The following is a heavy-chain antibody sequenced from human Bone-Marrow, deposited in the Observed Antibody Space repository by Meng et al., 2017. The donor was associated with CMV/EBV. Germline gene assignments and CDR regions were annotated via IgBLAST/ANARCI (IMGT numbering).Heavy chain of an antibody. CDR1: GYTFTSYG. CDR2: ISAYNGNT. Sequence: ASVKVSCKASGYTFTSYGISWVRQAPGQGLEWMGWISAYNGNTNYAQKLQGRVTMTTDTSTSTAYMELRSLRSDDPAVYYCARDKYDFWSTLYYYGMDVWGQGTTVTVSS. J-gene: IGHJ6*02. CDR3: ARDKYDFWSTLYYYGMDV. D-gene: IGHD3-3*01. V-gene: IGHV1-18*01.